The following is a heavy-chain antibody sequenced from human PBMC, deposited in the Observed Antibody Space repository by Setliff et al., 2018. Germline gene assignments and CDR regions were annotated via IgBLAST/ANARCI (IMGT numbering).Heavy chain of an antibody. V-gene: IGHV4-34*12. Sequence: SETLSLTCAVYGGSFSGYYWSWIRQPPGKRLEWIGEIIHSGSTSYNPSLKSRVTISVGTSKNQFSLKLSSVTAADTAVYYCAREGYGDRYPIGYYFDYWGQGTLVTVSS. CDR2: IIHSGST. CDR3: AREGYGDRYPIGYYFDY. D-gene: IGHD4-17*01. J-gene: IGHJ4*02. CDR1: GGSFSGYY.